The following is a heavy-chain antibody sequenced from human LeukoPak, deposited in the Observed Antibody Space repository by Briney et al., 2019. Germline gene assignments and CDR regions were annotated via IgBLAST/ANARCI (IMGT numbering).Heavy chain of an antibody. V-gene: IGHV4-31*03. J-gene: IGHJ4*02. CDR3: ARWGYSSNPHAE. D-gene: IGHD6-13*01. Sequence: SETLSLTCTVSGGSVSSGGYYWSWIRQHPGKGLEWAGYIYYSGSTYYNPSLKSRVTISVDTSKNQFSLKLSSMTAADTAVYYCARWGYSSNPHAEWGQGTLVTVSS. CDR1: GGSVSSGGYY. CDR2: IYYSGST.